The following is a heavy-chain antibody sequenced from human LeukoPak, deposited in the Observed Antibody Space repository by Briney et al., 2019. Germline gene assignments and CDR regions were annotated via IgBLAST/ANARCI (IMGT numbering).Heavy chain of an antibody. D-gene: IGHD2/OR15-2a*01. J-gene: IGHJ6*03. CDR3: ASVRHDPLEYYYYIDV. CDR2: IYYSGTT. Sequence: SETLSLTCTVSGGSMSSGTYYWGWIRQPPGKGLEWIVTIYYSGTTYYNPSLKSRVTISIYTSKNQFALKLSSVTAADTAVYYCASVRHDPLEYYYYIDVWGKGTTVTVSS. V-gene: IGHV4-39*01. CDR1: GGSMSSGTYY.